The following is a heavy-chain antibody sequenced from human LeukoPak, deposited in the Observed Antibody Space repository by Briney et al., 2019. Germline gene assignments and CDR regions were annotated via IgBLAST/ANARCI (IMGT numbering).Heavy chain of an antibody. V-gene: IGHV4-34*01. CDR1: GGSFSGYY. CDR2: INHSGST. J-gene: IGHJ6*03. Sequence: SETLSLTCAVYGGSFSGYYWSWIRQPPGKGLEWIGEINHSGSTNYNPSLKSRVTISVDTSKNQFSLKLSSVTAADTAVYYCARRGRYDFWSGYYTSNYYYYHYMDVWGKGTTVTVSS. D-gene: IGHD3-3*01. CDR3: ARRGRYDFWSGYYTSNYYYYHYMDV.